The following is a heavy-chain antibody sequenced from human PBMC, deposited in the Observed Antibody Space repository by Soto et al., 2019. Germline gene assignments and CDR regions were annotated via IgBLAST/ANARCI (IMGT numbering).Heavy chain of an antibody. CDR1: GYSFTSYW. J-gene: IGHJ6*02. CDR3: ARVGSGSYLPGYYYYYGMAV. V-gene: IGHV5-51*01. Sequence: PGESLKISCKGSGYSFTSYWIGWVRQMPGKDLEWMGIIYPGDSDTRYSPSFQGQVTISADKSISTAYLQWSSLKASDTAMYYCARVGSGSYLPGYYYYYGMAVSGQGTTVPGSS. CDR2: IYPGDSDT. D-gene: IGHD3-10*01.